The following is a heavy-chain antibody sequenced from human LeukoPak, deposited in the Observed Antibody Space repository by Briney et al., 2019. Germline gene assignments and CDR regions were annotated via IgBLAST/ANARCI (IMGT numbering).Heavy chain of an antibody. Sequence: GGSLRLSCAASGFAFSNYRMNWVRQAPGKGLEWVSSISGSSSHIYYGDSVKGRFTISRDNAKNSLYLQMNRLRGEDTAVYYCARAGPGDNFARRAFDVWGQGTMVTVSS. J-gene: IGHJ3*01. CDR3: ARAGPGDNFARRAFDV. CDR1: GFAFSNYR. V-gene: IGHV3-21*01. D-gene: IGHD4-23*01. CDR2: ISGSSSHI.